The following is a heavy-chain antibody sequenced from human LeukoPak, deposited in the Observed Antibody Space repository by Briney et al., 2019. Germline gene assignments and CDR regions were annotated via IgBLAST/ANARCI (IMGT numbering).Heavy chain of an antibody. Sequence: SGPTLVNPTQTLTLTCTFSGFSLSTSGMRVSWIRQPPGKALEWLARIDWDDDKFYSTSLKTRLTISKDTSKNRVVLTMTNMDPVDTATYYCARGTSGSYLDYWGQGTLVTVSS. CDR2: IDWDDDK. CDR3: ARGTSGSYLDY. CDR1: GFSLSTSGMR. V-gene: IGHV2-70*04. D-gene: IGHD1-26*01. J-gene: IGHJ4*02.